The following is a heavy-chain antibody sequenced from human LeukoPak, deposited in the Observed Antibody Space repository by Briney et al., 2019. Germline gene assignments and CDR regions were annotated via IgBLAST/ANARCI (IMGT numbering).Heavy chain of an antibody. J-gene: IGHJ3*02. CDR1: GGSISSYY. V-gene: IGHV4-59*08. Sequence: SETLSLTCTVSGGSISSYYWSWIRQPPGKGLEWIGYIYYSGSTSYNPSLKSRVTISVDTSKNQFSLKLSSVTAADTAVYYCARTGGSYPDAFDIWGQGTMVTVSS. D-gene: IGHD1-26*01. CDR2: IYYSGST. CDR3: ARTGGSYPDAFDI.